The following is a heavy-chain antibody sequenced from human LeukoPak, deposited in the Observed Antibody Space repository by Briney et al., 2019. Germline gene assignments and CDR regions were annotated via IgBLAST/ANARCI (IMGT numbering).Heavy chain of an antibody. CDR2: INSAGSST. J-gene: IGHJ4*02. CDR3: ARGTGYSYGQVDY. CDR1: GFTFSIAW. V-gene: IGHV3-74*01. Sequence: PGGSLRLSCAASGFTFSIAWMTWVRQAPGKGLVWVSRINSAGSSTSYADSVKGRFTTSRDNAKNTLYLQMNSLRAEDTAVYYCARGTGYSYGQVDYWGQGTLVTVSS. D-gene: IGHD5-18*01.